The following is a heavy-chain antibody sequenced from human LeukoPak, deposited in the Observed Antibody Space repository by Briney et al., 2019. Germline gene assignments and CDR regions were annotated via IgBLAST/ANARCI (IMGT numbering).Heavy chain of an antibody. CDR2: TNPNSGNT. J-gene: IGHJ6*03. V-gene: IGHV1-8*01. Sequence: ASVKVSCKASGYTFTSYDINWVRQATGQGLEWMGWTNPNSGNTGYAQKFQGRVTMTRNTSISTAYMELSSLRSEDTAVYYCARGSGPAYFYYYYYMDVWGKGTTVTVSS. CDR1: GYTFTSYD. CDR3: ARGSGPAYFYYYYYMDV.